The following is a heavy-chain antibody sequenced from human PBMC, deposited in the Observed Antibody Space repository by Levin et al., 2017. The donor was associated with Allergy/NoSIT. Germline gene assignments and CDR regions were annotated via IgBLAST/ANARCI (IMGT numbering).Heavy chain of an antibody. D-gene: IGHD5-12*01. J-gene: IGHJ5*02. Sequence: GESLKISCAASGFTFSDAWLNWVRQAPGKGLEWVGRIKSKTHGEATDYAAPVKGRFTISRDDSKNTLYLQMNSLKTEDTVVYFCTTLFHVDPWGQGTLVTVSS. V-gene: IGHV3-15*01. CDR3: TTLFHVDP. CDR2: IKSKTHGEAT. CDR1: GFTFSDAW.